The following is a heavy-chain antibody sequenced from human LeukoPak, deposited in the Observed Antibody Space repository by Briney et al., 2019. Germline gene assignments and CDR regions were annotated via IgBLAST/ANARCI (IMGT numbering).Heavy chain of an antibody. CDR2: IYHSGST. CDR3: ARAVLSRDIAAAGDRYYYYYMDV. D-gene: IGHD6-13*01. J-gene: IGHJ6*03. CDR1: GGSLIRTDYY. Sequence: PSETLSLTCTVSGGSLIRTDYYWGWIRQPPGKGLEWIGCIYHSGSTNYNPSLNNRLTISADTSNNQFSLKLRCVTAADTAVYYCARAVLSRDIAAAGDRYYYYYMDVWGKGTTVTVSS. V-gene: IGHV4-61*08.